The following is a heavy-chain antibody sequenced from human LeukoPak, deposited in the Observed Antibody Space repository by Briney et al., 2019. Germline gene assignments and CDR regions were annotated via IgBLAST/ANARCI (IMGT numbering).Heavy chain of an antibody. CDR2: IIPILGIA. V-gene: IGHV1-69*04. CDR3: ARSTSNYYGSGSYPDYYYYYGMDV. Sequence: VASVTVSCKASGGTFSSYAISWVRQAPGQGLEWMGRIIPILGIANYAQKFQGRVTITADKSTSTAYMELSSLRSEDTAVYYCARSTSNYYGSGSYPDYYYYYGMDVWGQGTTVTVSS. CDR1: GGTFSSYA. D-gene: IGHD3-10*01. J-gene: IGHJ6*02.